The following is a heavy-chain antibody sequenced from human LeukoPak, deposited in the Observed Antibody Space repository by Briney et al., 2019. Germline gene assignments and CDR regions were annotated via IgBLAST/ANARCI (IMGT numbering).Heavy chain of an antibody. V-gene: IGHV3-23*01. J-gene: IGHJ4*02. D-gene: IGHD2-21*01. Sequence: PGGSLRLSCAASGFTVSSNYMSWVRQAPGKGLEWVSAISGSGGSTYYADSVKGRFTISRDNSKNTLYLQMNSLRAEDTAVYYCAKDLVIRYFDYWGQGTLVTVSS. CDR3: AKDLVIRYFDY. CDR1: GFTVSSNY. CDR2: ISGSGGST.